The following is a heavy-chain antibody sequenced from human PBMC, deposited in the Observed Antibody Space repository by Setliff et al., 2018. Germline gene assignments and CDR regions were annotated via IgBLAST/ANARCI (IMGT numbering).Heavy chain of an antibody. J-gene: IGHJ4*02. D-gene: IGHD3-22*01. CDR2: IKSKTDGGTT. CDR3: TTEYYYDSSGYYPPSENFDY. CDR1: GFTFSNAW. Sequence: SLRLSCAASGFTFSNAWMSWVRQAPGKGLEWVGRIKSKTDGGTTDYAAPVKGRFTISRDDSKNTLYLQMNSLKTEDTAVYYCTTEYYYDSSGYYPPSENFDYWGQGTLVTVSS. V-gene: IGHV3-15*01.